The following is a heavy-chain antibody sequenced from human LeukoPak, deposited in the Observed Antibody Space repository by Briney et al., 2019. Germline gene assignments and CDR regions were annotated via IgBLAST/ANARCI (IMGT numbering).Heavy chain of an antibody. V-gene: IGHV3-23*01. CDR1: GFTFSSYA. CDR3: AVSSGWSPAGGLDY. D-gene: IGHD6-19*01. CDR2: LSGSGGST. J-gene: IGHJ4*02. Sequence: GGSLRLSCAASGFTFSSYAMSWVRQAPGKGLEWVSALSGSGGSTYYADSVKGRFTISRDNAKNSLYLQMNSLRAEDTAVYYCAVSSGWSPAGGLDYWGQGTLVTVSS.